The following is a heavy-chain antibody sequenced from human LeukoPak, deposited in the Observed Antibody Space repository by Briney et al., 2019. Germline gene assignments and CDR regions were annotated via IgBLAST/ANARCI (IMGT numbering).Heavy chain of an antibody. D-gene: IGHD6-6*01. Sequence: PGGSLRLSCAASGFTVSSNYMSWVRQAPGKGLEWVSVIYSGGSTYHADSVKGRFTISRHNSKNTLYLQMNSLRAEDTAVYYCASRGQVVGADYSYAMDVWGQGTTVTVS. CDR2: IYSGGST. V-gene: IGHV3-53*04. CDR1: GFTVSSNY. J-gene: IGHJ6*02. CDR3: ASRGQVVGADYSYAMDV.